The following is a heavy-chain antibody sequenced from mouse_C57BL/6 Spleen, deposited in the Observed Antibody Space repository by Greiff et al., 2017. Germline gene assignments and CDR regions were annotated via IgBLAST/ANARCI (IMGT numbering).Heavy chain of an antibody. V-gene: IGHV5-4*01. Sequence: VQLKESGGGLVKPGGSLKLSCAASGFTFSSYAMSWVRQTPEKRLEWVATISDGGSYTYYPDNVKGRFTISRDNAKNNLYLQMSHLKSEDTAMYYCARGLWLLDYWGQGTTLTVSS. CDR3: ARGLWLLDY. CDR1: GFTFSSYA. CDR2: ISDGGSYT. D-gene: IGHD2-2*01. J-gene: IGHJ2*01.